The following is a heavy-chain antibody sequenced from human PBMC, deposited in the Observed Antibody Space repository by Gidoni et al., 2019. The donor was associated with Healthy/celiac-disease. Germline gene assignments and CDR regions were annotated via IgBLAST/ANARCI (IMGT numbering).Heavy chain of an antibody. CDR3: ARFIVGATTMDI. CDR2: IIPIFGTA. CDR1: RGTFSSYA. Sequence: QVQLVQSGSALKQPGSSVTVSCKASRGTFSSYAIIWVRQAPGPGLEWMGGIIPIFGTANYAQKCQGRVTITADESTSTAYMELSSLRSEDTAVYYCARFIVGATTMDIWGQGTMVTVSS. V-gene: IGHV1-69*01. J-gene: IGHJ3*02. D-gene: IGHD1-26*01.